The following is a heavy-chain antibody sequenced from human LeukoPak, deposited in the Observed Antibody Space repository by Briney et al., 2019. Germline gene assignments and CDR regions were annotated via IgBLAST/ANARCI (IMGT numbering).Heavy chain of an antibody. CDR2: INHSGST. J-gene: IGHJ4*02. CDR3: ARDEYYDSSGYYHHGDY. Sequence: SETLSLTCAVYGGSFSGYYWSWIRQPPGKGLEWIGEINHSGSTNYNPSLKSRVTISVDTSKNQFSLKLSSVTAADTAVYYCARDEYYDSSGYYHHGDYWGQGTLVTVSS. CDR1: GGSFSGYY. V-gene: IGHV4-34*01. D-gene: IGHD3-22*01.